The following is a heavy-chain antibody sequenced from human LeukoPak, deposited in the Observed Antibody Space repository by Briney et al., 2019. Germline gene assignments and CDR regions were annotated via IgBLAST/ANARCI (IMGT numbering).Heavy chain of an antibody. CDR2: INHSGST. Sequence: SETLSLTCAVYGGSFSGYYWSWIRQPPGEGLEWIGEINHSGSTNYNPSLKSRVTISVDTSKNQFSLKLSSVTAADTAVYYCARGSILGYCSSTSCYVWFDPWGQGTLVTVSS. D-gene: IGHD2-2*01. CDR1: GGSFSGYY. CDR3: ARGSILGYCSSTSCYVWFDP. J-gene: IGHJ5*02. V-gene: IGHV4-34*01.